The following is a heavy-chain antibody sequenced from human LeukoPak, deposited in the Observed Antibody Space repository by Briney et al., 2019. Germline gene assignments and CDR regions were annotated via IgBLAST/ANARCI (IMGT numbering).Heavy chain of an antibody. CDR2: ISSSSSYI. CDR1: GFTFSSYE. CDR3: ARDGVSYSSGWVDY. V-gene: IGHV3-21*01. D-gene: IGHD6-19*01. Sequence: GGSLRLPCAASGFTFSSYEMNWVRQAPGKGLEWVSSISSSSSYIYYADSVKGRFTISRDNAKNSLYLQMNSLRAEDTAVYYCARDGVSYSSGWVDYWGQGTLVTVSS. J-gene: IGHJ4*02.